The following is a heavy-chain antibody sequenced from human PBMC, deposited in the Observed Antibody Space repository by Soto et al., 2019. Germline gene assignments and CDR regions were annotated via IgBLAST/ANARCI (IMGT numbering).Heavy chain of an antibody. CDR1: GFTFTKSA. J-gene: IGHJ6*02. V-gene: IGHV1-58*01. CDR3: AAGLRYDFWIGSTPGIYYYIGMDV. D-gene: IGHD3-3*01. Sequence: QMQLVQSGPEVKKPGTSLRVSCKAAGFTFTKSAVQWVRQARGQRLEWIGWFVVGTGNTNYALKFQESVTFIGAMSTSTAYLDLGRLRSENTAVYYCAAGLRYDFWIGSTPGIYYYIGMDVWGQGPTVTVSS. CDR2: FVVGTGNT.